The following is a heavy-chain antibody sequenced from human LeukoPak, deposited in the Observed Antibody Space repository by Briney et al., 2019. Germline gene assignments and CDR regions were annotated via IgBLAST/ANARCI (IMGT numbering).Heavy chain of an antibody. CDR3: ARGSGKITYYDFWSGYTPVMDV. J-gene: IGHJ6*03. Sequence: ASVKVSCKASGYTFTSYDINWVRQATGQGLEWMGWMNPNSGNTGYAQKFQGRVTITRNTSISTAYMELSSLRSEDTAVYYCARGSGKITYYDFWSGYTPVMDVWGKGTTVTVSS. CDR2: MNPNSGNT. D-gene: IGHD3-3*01. V-gene: IGHV1-8*03. CDR1: GYTFTSYD.